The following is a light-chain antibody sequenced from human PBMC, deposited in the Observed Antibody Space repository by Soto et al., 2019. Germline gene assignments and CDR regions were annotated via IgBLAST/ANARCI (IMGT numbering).Light chain of an antibody. CDR3: SSFAGGGNPVL. J-gene: IGLJ2*01. CDR2: EVT. V-gene: IGLV2-8*01. CDR1: SSDVGGYNY. Sequence: QSALTQPPSASGSLGQSVTISCTGTSSDVGGYNYVSWHQQHPGKAPKVMIYEVTKRPPGVPDRFSGSKSGNTASLTVSGLQAEDEADYYCSSFAGGGNPVLLGGGTKLPVL.